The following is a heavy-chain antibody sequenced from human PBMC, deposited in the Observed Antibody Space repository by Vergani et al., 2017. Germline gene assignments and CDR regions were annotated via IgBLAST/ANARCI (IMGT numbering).Heavy chain of an antibody. V-gene: IGHV4-61*10. D-gene: IGHD6-13*01. CDR2: IYYSGST. CDR1: GGSVSSGSYY. J-gene: IGHJ4*02. Sequence: QVQLQESGPGLVKPSETLSLTCTVSGGSVSSGSYYWSWIRQPAGKGLEWIGYIYYSGSTNYNTSLKSRVTISVDTSKNQFSLKLSAVTAADPAVYYCARGAVAAAVPYFDYWDQGTLVTVSS. CDR3: ARGAVAAAVPYFDY.